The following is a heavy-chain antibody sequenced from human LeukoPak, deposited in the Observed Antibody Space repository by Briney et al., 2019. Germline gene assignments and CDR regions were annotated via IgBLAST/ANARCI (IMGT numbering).Heavy chain of an antibody. CDR2: FYPEDGET. V-gene: IGHV1-24*01. Sequence: ASVKVSCKVSGYTLTELSMHWVRRARGKGLEWMGGFYPEDGETIYAQKFQGRVTMTEDTSTDTAYLELSSLRSEDTAVYYCATNSGSYGDYYFDYWGQGTLVTVSS. CDR1: GYTLTELS. CDR3: ATNSGSYGDYYFDY. D-gene: IGHD1-26*01. J-gene: IGHJ4*02.